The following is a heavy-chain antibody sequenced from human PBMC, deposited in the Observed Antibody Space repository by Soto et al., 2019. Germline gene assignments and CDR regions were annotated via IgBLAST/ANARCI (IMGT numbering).Heavy chain of an antibody. Sequence: SENLSLTFPLSGYTIRTSNWWGWIRQPPGKGLEWIGYIYYSGTTYYNPSLKNRVTMSVDTSKNQFSLKLTSVTAVDTAVYYCARREIQGPIDYWGQG. V-gene: IGHV4-28*01. J-gene: IGHJ4*02. CDR2: IYYSGTT. CDR3: ARREIQGPIDY. D-gene: IGHD1-26*01. CDR1: GYTIRTSNW.